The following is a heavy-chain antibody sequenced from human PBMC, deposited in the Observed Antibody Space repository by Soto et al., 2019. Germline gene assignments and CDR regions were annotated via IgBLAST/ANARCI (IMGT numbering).Heavy chain of an antibody. D-gene: IGHD4-4*01. CDR2: ISSNSGDR. Sequence: EVQLVESGGGLVKPGGSLRLSCAASGFTFSNYNINWVRQAPGKGLEWVSSISSNSGDRNYADAVKGRFTISRDNAKKSLYLQMNSLRAEDTALYCCARESYSFYGMDVWGQGTTVTVSS. J-gene: IGHJ6*02. CDR3: ARESYSFYGMDV. CDR1: GFTFSNYN. V-gene: IGHV3-21*01.